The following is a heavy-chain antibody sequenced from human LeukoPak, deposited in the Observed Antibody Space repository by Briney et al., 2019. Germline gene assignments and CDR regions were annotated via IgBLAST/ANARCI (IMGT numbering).Heavy chain of an antibody. D-gene: IGHD3-9*01. J-gene: IGHJ4*02. CDR2: INPNSGGT. CDR1: GYTFTGYI. Sequence: ASVTVSCKASGYTFTGYIMHWVRQAPGQGLEWMGWINPNSGGTNYAQKFQGRVTMTTDTSMSTAYMELSRLTSDDTAVYYCARSPHILTGENFDYWGQGTLLTVSS. CDR3: ARSPHILTGENFDY. V-gene: IGHV1-2*02.